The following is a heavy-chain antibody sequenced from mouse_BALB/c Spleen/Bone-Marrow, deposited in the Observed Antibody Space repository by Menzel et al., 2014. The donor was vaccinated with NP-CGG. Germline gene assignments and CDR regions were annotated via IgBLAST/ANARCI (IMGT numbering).Heavy chain of an antibody. CDR3: AREGWLLRFDY. J-gene: IGHJ2*01. V-gene: IGHV1-14*01. CDR2: INPYNDVT. CDR1: GYIFTSYV. Sequence: EVQLQQSGPELVEPGTSVKMSCKASGYIFTSYVMDWVKQKPGQGLEWIGYINPYNDVTNYNEKFKGKATLTSDKSSSTAYMEVSSLTSEDSAVYYCAREGWLLRFDYWGQGTTLTVSS. D-gene: IGHD2-3*01.